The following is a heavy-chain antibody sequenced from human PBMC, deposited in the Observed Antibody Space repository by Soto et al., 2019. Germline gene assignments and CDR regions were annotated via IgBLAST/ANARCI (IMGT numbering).Heavy chain of an antibody. CDR2: FDPEDGET. V-gene: IGHV1-24*01. CDR3: ATDLGTTIRGDYFDY. D-gene: IGHD5-12*01. J-gene: IGHJ4*02. CDR1: GYTLTELS. Sequence: ASVKVSCKVSGYTLTELSMHWVRQAPGKGLEWMGGFDPEDGETIYAQKFQGRVTMTEDTSTDTAYMELSSLRSEDTAVYYCATDLGTTIRGDYFDYWGQGTLVTVSS.